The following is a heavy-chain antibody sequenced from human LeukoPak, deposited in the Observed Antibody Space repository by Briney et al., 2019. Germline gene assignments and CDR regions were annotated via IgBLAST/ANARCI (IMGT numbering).Heavy chain of an antibody. Sequence: GGSLRLSCAGSALTFCTVGMSWVRQAPGMGLEWGSTISSRGGSTYYGDSVKGRFTISRDNCKKTLYLQINSLRAEATAVCYCAMPYPYTSTWHGAFDIWGQGTMVTVSS. V-gene: IGHV3-23*01. CDR1: ALTFCTVG. CDR2: ISSRGGST. D-gene: IGHD6-13*01. J-gene: IGHJ3*02. CDR3: AMPYPYTSTWHGAFDI.